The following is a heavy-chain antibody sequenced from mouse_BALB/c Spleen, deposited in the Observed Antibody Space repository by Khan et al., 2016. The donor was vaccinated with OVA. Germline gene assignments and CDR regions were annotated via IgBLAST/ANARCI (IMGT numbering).Heavy chain of an antibody. V-gene: IGHV3-2*02. Sequence: EVQLQESGPGLVKPSQSLSLTCTVTGYSITSDYAWNWIRQFPENKLEWMGFISYSGNTKYNPSLKSRFSITRDTSKKQFFLQLNSVTTEDTATYYWARVYGGDFDYWGQGTSLTVSS. J-gene: IGHJ2*02. CDR2: ISYSGNT. CDR3: ARVYGGDFDY. CDR1: GYSITSDYA. D-gene: IGHD1-1*01.